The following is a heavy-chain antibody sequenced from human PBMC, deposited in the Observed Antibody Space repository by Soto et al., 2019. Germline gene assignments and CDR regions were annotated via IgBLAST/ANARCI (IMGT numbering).Heavy chain of an antibody. V-gene: IGHV3-48*02. CDR2: ISSSSSTI. J-gene: IGHJ4*02. D-gene: IGHD6-19*01. CDR1: GFTFSSFS. Sequence: EVQLVESGGGLVQPGGSLRLSCAASGFTFSSFSMNWVRQAPGKGLEWVSYISSSSSTIYYADSVKGRFTISRDNAKNSRERQINSLRDADTAVYDWARELDGSGWYRGGALDYWGQGTLITV. CDR3: ARELDGSGWYRGGALDY.